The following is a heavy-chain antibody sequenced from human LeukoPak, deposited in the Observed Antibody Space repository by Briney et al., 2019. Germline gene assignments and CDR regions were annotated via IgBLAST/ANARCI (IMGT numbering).Heavy chain of an antibody. Sequence: TGGSLRLSCAASGFTFSSYAMSWVRQAPGKGLEWVSAISGSGGSTYYADSVKGRFTISRDNSKNTLYLQMNSLRAEDTAVYYCANRNYYDSSGYFDNWGQGTLVTVSS. J-gene: IGHJ4*02. CDR3: ANRNYYDSSGYFDN. D-gene: IGHD3-22*01. V-gene: IGHV3-23*01. CDR1: GFTFSSYA. CDR2: ISGSGGST.